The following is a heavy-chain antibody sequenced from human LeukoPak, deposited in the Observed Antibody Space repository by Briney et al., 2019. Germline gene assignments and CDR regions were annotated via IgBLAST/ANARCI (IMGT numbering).Heavy chain of an antibody. CDR2: ISSSSSYI. D-gene: IGHD2-15*01. J-gene: IGHJ4*02. CDR3: ARDMGEGYCSGGSCYHNNYFDY. CDR1: GFTFSSYS. V-gene: IGHV3-21*01. Sequence: PGGSLRLSCAASGFTFSSYSMNWVRQAPGKGLEWVSSISSSSSYIYYADSVKGRFTISRDNAKNSLYLQMNSLRAEDTAVYYCARDMGEGYCSGGSCYHNNYFDYWGQGTLVTVSS.